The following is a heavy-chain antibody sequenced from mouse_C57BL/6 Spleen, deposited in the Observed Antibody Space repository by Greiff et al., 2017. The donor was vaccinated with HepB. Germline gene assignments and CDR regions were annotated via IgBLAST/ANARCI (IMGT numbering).Heavy chain of an antibody. J-gene: IGHJ4*01. CDR1: GFTFSDYG. D-gene: IGHD2-4*01. V-gene: IGHV5-17*01. Sequence: EVMLVESGGGLVKPGGSLKLSCAASGFTFSDYGMHWVRQAPEKGLEWVAYISSGSSTIYYADTVKGRFTISRDNAKNTLFLQMTSLRSEDTAMYYCARPPFYYDYRYAMDYWGQGTSVTVSS. CDR3: ARPPFYYDYRYAMDY. CDR2: ISSGSSTI.